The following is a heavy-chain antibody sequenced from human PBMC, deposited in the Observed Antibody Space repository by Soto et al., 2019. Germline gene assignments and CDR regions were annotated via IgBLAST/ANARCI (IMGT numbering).Heavy chain of an antibody. J-gene: IGHJ4*02. V-gene: IGHV3-48*01. CDR3: ARERPGEYYGSGSYYFDY. Sequence: EVQLVESGGGLVQPGGSLRLSCAASGFTFSSYSMNWVRQAPGKGLEWVSYISSSSSTIYYADSVKGRFTISKDNAKNSLYLQMNSLRAEDTAVYYCARERPGEYYGSGSYYFDYWGQGTLVTVSS. CDR1: GFTFSSYS. CDR2: ISSSSSTI. D-gene: IGHD3-10*01.